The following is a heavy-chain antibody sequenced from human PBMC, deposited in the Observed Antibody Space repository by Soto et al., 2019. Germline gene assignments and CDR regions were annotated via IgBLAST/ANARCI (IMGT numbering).Heavy chain of an antibody. D-gene: IGHD6-19*01. CDR3: ARMVLKLWLVRVSSMDV. V-gene: IGHV1-69*01. CDR1: GGTFSSYA. Sequence: QVQLVQSGAEVKKPGSSVKVSCKASGGTFSSYAISWVRQAPGQGLEWMGGIIPIFGTANYAQKFQGRVTITADESTSTAYMELSSLRSEDTAVYYCARMVLKLWLVRVSSMDVWGQGTTVTVSS. J-gene: IGHJ6*02. CDR2: IIPIFGTA.